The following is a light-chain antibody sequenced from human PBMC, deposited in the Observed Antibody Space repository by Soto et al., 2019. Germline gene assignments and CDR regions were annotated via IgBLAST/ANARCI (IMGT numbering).Light chain of an antibody. J-gene: IGLJ2*01. CDR3: STFGGSKV. V-gene: IGLV2-8*01. Sequence: QSVLTQPPSASGSPGQSVTISCSGTSSDVGANNYVSWYQQHPGKAPKLMMYEVTKRPSGVPDRFSGSKSGNTASLTVSGLHADDDADYYCSTFGGSKVFGGGTKLTVL. CDR2: EVT. CDR1: SSDVGANNY.